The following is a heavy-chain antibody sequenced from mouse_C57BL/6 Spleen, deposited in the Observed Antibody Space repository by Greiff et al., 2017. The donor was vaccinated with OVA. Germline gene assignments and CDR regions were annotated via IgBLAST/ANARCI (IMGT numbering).Heavy chain of an antibody. Sequence: VQLQQSGAELVRPGASVKLSCTASGFNIKDYYMHWVKQRPEQGLEWIGRIDPEDGDTEYAPKFQGKATMTVDTSSNTAYLQLSSLTSEDTAVYYCTTADYYGSSPCYFDVWGTGTTVTVSP. V-gene: IGHV14-1*01. CDR2: IDPEDGDT. CDR3: TTADYYGSSPCYFDV. CDR1: GFNIKDYY. J-gene: IGHJ1*03. D-gene: IGHD1-1*01.